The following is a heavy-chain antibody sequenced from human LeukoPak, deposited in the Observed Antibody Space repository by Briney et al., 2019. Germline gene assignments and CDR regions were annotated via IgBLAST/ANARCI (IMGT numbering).Heavy chain of an antibody. V-gene: IGHV4-38-2*02. Sequence: SETLSLTCTVSGYSISSGYYWGWIRQPPGKGLEWIGSIYHSGSTYYNPSLKSRVTISVDTSKNQFSLKLSSVTAADTAVYYCARLYYDILTGYFPYYYYYMDVWGKGTTVTVSS. CDR2: IYHSGST. CDR1: GYSISSGYY. J-gene: IGHJ6*03. D-gene: IGHD3-9*01. CDR3: ARLYYDILTGYFPYYYYYMDV.